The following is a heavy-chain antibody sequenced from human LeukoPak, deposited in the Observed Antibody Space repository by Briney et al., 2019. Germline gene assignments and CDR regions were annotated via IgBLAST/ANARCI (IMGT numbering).Heavy chain of an antibody. CDR2: ISYDGSNK. V-gene: IGHV3-30*04. J-gene: IGHJ6*03. CDR3: AKDSKIVGATFRSYHYMDV. D-gene: IGHD1-26*01. CDR1: GFTFSSYA. Sequence: PGGSLRLSCAASGFTFSSYAMHWVRQAPGKGLEWVAVISYDGSNKYYADSVKGRFTISRDNSKNTLYLQMNSLRAEDTAVYYCAKDSKIVGATFRSYHYMDVWGKGTAVTVSS.